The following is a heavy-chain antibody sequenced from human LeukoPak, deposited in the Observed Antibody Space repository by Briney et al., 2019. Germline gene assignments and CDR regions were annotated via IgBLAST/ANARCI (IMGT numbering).Heavy chain of an antibody. CDR1: GGSISSSSYY. J-gene: IGHJ5*02. Sequence: SETLSLTCIVSGGSISSSSYYWGWIRQPPGKGLEWIGSIYYSGSTYYNPSLKSRVTISVDTSKNQFSLKLSSVTAADTAVYYCARALEDIVVVVADPTSFDPWGQGTLVTVSS. V-gene: IGHV4-39*07. D-gene: IGHD2-15*01. CDR2: IYYSGST. CDR3: ARALEDIVVVVADPTSFDP.